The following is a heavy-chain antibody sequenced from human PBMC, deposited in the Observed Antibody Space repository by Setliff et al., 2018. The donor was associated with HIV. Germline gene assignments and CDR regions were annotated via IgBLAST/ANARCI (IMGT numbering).Heavy chain of an antibody. CDR2: IYYNGGT. CDR1: GGSITGYY. Sequence: LSLTCTVSGGSITGYYWSWIRQPPGKGMEWIGYIYYNGGTNYNPSLKSRVTMLVDTSENHFTLKLTSVTAADTAVYYCARDIWAYGLMGSWGQGTLVTVSS. J-gene: IGHJ5*02. D-gene: IGHD4-17*01. CDR3: ARDIWAYGLMGS. V-gene: IGHV4-59*12.